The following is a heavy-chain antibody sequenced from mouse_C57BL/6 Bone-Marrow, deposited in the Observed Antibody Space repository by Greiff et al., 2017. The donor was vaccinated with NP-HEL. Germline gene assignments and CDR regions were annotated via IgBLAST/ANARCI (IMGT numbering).Heavy chain of an antibody. Sequence: DVMLVESGGGLVKPGGSLKLSCAASGFTFSDYGMHWVRQAPEQGLEWVAYISSGSSTIYYADTVKGRFTISRDNAKNTLFLQMTSLRSEDTAMYYCAILSRDYWGQGTTLTVSS. CDR1: GFTFSDYG. CDR3: AILSRDY. J-gene: IGHJ2*01. CDR2: ISSGSSTI. D-gene: IGHD1-1*01. V-gene: IGHV5-17*01.